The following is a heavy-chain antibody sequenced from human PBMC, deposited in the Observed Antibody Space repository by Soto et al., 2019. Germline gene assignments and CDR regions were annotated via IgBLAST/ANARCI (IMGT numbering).Heavy chain of an antibody. CDR3: ARDFSGKNDAFDI. Sequence: GWSLTLSCAASGFTVTTNYMNCVRQPPGKGLEWVSVVYSGGSTYYADSVKGRFTVSRDNSKNTLYLQMNSLRAEDTAVYYCARDFSGKNDAFDIWGQGTVVTVSS. V-gene: IGHV3-66*01. CDR2: VYSGGST. D-gene: IGHD3-10*01. CDR1: GFTVTTNY. J-gene: IGHJ3*02.